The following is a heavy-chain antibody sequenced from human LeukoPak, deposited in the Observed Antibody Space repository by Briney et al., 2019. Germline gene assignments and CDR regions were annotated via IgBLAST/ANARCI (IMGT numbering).Heavy chain of an antibody. D-gene: IGHD5-18*01. Sequence: SQTLSLTCTVSGGSISSGSYYWSWIRQPAGKGLEWIGRIYTSGSTNYNPSLKSRVTISVDTSKNQYSLKLSSVTAADTAVYYCARVGEKLWLGDYMDVRGKGTTVTVSS. CDR2: IYTSGST. V-gene: IGHV4-61*02. CDR3: ARVGEKLWLGDYMDV. CDR1: GGSISSGSYY. J-gene: IGHJ6*03.